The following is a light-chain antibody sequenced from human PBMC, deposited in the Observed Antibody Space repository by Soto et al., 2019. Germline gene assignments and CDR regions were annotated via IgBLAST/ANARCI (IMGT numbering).Light chain of an antibody. Sequence: QSALTQPASVSGSPGQSITISCTGTSSDVGGYNYVSWYQQHPGKAPKLMIYDVSNRPSGVSNRFSGSKSGNTSSLTISGPLAEDEADYYCSSYTSSSTPVVFGGWTKLTVL. CDR1: SSDVGGYNY. V-gene: IGLV2-14*01. CDR2: DVS. CDR3: SSYTSSSTPVV. J-gene: IGLJ2*01.